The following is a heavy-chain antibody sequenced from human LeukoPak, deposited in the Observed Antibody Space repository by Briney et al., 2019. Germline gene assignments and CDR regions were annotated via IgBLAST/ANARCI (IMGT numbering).Heavy chain of an antibody. Sequence: SETLSLTCTVSGGSISSYYWSWIRQPPGKGLEWIGYIYYSGSTNYNPSLKSRVTISVDTSKNQFSLKLGSVTAADTAVYYCARVPRGALSWFDPWGQGALVTVSS. CDR1: GGSISSYY. CDR2: IYYSGST. V-gene: IGHV4-59*08. D-gene: IGHD3-16*01. J-gene: IGHJ5*02. CDR3: ARVPRGALSWFDP.